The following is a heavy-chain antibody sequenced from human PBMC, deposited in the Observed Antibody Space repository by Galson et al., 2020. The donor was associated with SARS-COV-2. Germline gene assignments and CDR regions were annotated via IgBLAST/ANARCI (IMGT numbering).Heavy chain of an antibody. V-gene: IGHV4-31*03. CDR2: IYYSGST. Sequence: SETLSLTCTVSGGSISSGGYYWSWIRQHPGKGLEWIGYIYYSGSTYYNPSLKSRVTISVDTSKNQFSLKLSSVTAADTAVYYCARGEDGVYCWDEWGQGTLVA. J-gene: IGHJ4*02. CDR1: GGSISSGGYY. CDR3: ARGEDGVYCWDE. D-gene: IGHD2-8*02.